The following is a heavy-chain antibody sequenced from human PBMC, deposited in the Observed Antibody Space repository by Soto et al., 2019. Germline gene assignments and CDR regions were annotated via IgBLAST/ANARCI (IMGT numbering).Heavy chain of an antibody. CDR1: GGFVSGYY. J-gene: IGHJ4*02. CDR2: IYYSGST. CDR3: ARGRQWLDD. D-gene: IGHD6-19*01. Sequence: QVQLQESGPGLVKPSETLSLTCTVSGGFVSGYYWSWIRQPPGKGLEWIGYIYYSGSTNYNPSLKSRVTISVDTSKNQFSLKLSSVTAADTAVYYCARGRQWLDDWGQGTLVTVSS. V-gene: IGHV4-59*02.